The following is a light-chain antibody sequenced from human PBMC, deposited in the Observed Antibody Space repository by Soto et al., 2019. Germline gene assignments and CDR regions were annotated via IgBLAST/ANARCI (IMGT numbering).Light chain of an antibody. V-gene: IGKV3-11*01. J-gene: IGKJ4*01. Sequence: EIVMTQSPATLSVSPGERATLSCRASQSVFSSLAWYQQRPGQAPRLLIYGSATRATGIPARFSGSGSGTDFTLTISSLEPEDFAVYFCQHRAGWPPALTFGGGTKVEIK. CDR2: GSA. CDR3: QHRAGWPPALT. CDR1: QSVFSS.